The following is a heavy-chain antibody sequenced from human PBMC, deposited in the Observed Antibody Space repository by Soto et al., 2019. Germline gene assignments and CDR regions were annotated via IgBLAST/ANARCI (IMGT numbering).Heavy chain of an antibody. J-gene: IGHJ5*02. D-gene: IGHD2-15*01. CDR2: IYHSGST. V-gene: IGHV4-30-2*01. CDR3: AGLGMVAAHREFDP. CDR1: GGSISSGGYS. Sequence: PSETLSLTCAVSGGSISSGGYSWSWIRQPPGKGLEWIGYIYHSGSTYYNPSLKSRVTISVDRSKNQFSLKLSSVTAADTALYYCAGLGMVAAHREFDPWGQGTLVTVSS.